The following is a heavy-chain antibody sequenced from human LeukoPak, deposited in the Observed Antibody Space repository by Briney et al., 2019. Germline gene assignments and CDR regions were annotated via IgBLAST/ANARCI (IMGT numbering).Heavy chain of an antibody. V-gene: IGHV3-15*01. D-gene: IGHD7-27*01. CDR1: GFTFSNAW. CDR3: TSFELGTTIPFDY. Sequence: GGSLRLSCAASGFTFSNAWMSWVRQAPGKGLEWVGRIKSKTDGGTTDYAAPVKGRFTISRDDSKNTLYLKMNSLKTEDTAVYYCTSFELGTTIPFDYWGQGTLVTVSS. CDR2: IKSKTDGGTT. J-gene: IGHJ4*02.